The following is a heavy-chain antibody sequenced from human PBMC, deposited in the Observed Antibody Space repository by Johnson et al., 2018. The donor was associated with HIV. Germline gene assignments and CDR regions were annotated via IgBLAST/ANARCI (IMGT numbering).Heavy chain of an antibody. J-gene: IGHJ3*02. CDR2: ISYDGNNK. CDR1: GFIFSTYG. Sequence: VQLVESGGGVVQPGRSLRLSCAASGFIFSTYGMHWVRQAPGRGLEWVAIISYDGNNKDYADSVKGRFTISRDNSKNTLFLQMNSLRTEDTAVYYCAREGDGYNYDAFDIWGQGTMVTVSS. CDR3: AREGDGYNYDAFDI. D-gene: IGHD5-24*01. V-gene: IGHV3-30-3*01.